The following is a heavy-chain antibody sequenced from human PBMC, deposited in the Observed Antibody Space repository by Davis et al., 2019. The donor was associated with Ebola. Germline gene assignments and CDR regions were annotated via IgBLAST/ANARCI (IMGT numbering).Heavy chain of an antibody. CDR3: ARENTTMVQGRTTYYYYYYGMDV. CDR2: ISGYTGAT. V-gene: IGHV1-18*01. D-gene: IGHD3-10*01. CDR1: GSTFTSCG. Sequence: AASVKVSCKASGSTFTSCGISWVRQAPGQGLEWMGWISGYTGATTYAQTFQGRVSMTTDTSTSTAYMELRSLRSDDTAVYYCARENTTMVQGRTTYYYYYYGMDVWGQGTTVTVSS. J-gene: IGHJ6*02.